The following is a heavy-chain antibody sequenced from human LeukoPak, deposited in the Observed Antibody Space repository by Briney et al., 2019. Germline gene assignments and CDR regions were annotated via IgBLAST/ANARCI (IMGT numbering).Heavy chain of an antibody. D-gene: IGHD4-17*01. CDR3: ARGRVDYGADTIDY. CDR2: IIPIFGTA. V-gene: IGHV1-69*13. J-gene: IGHJ4*02. Sequence: GASVKVSCKASGGTFISYAISWVRQAPGQGLEWMGGIIPIFGTANYAQKFQGRVTITADESTSTAYMELSSLRSEDTAVYYCARGRVDYGADTIDYWGQGTLVTVSS. CDR1: GGTFISYA.